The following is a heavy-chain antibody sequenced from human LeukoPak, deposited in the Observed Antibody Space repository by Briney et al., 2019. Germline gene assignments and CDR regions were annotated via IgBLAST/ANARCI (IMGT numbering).Heavy chain of an antibody. J-gene: IGHJ6*03. CDR2: INPADADA. CDR1: GYSFTNYW. CDR3: ARHVISQRDYDFFSGHQGYYYMDV. Sequence: GESLKTSCPGSGYSFTNYWIGWVGQMPVIGLEWMGIINPADADARYTPSVVGQVAISADTSISTAFLQWSSLEASDTAIYYCARHVISQRDYDFFSGHQGYYYMDVWGEGTTVTVSS. V-gene: IGHV5-51*01. D-gene: IGHD3-3*01.